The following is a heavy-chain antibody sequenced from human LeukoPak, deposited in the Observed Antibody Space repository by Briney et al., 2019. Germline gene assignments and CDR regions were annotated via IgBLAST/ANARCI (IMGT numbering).Heavy chain of an antibody. CDR2: ISSSSTNI. CDR3: AGDCGGDCYSNY. J-gene: IGHJ4*02. V-gene: IGHV3-21*01. CDR1: GFTFSRYN. Sequence: PGGSLRLSCAASGFTFSRYNVNWVRQAPGKGLEWVSSISSSSTNIYYAGSVKGRFTISRDNAKNSLYLQMNSLRAEDAAVYYCAGDCGGDCYSNYWGQGTLVTVSS. D-gene: IGHD2-21*02.